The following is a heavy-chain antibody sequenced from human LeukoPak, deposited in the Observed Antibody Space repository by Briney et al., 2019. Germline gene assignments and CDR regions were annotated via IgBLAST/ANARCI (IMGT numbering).Heavy chain of an antibody. Sequence: PSETLPLTCAVYGGSFSGYYWSWIRQPPGKGLEWIGYIYYSGSTNYNPSLKSRVTISVDTSKNQFSLKLSSVTAADTAVYYCASVAATLSDAFDIWGQGTMVTVSS. J-gene: IGHJ3*02. CDR3: ASVAATLSDAFDI. V-gene: IGHV4-59*01. CDR1: GGSFSGYY. D-gene: IGHD2-15*01. CDR2: IYYSGST.